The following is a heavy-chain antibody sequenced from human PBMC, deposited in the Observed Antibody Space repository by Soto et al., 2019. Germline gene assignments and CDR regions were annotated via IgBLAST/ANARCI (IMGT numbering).Heavy chain of an antibody. Sequence: GGSLRLSCAASGFDASVNFMTWVRQAPGRGLEWVSTINNAGSTFYADSVKGRFTISGDNSKNTLYLQMNSLRVEDTAMYYCVRENYYYGMDVWGQGTAVTVSS. CDR1: GFDASVNF. J-gene: IGHJ6*02. V-gene: IGHV3-66*01. CDR3: VRENYYYGMDV. CDR2: INNAGST.